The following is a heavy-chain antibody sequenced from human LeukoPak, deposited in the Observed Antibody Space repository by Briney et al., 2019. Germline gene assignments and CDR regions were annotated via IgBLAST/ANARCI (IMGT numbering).Heavy chain of an antibody. CDR2: INPSGGST. V-gene: IGHV1-46*01. CDR3: AREQFVVVPSSTENWFDP. CDR1: GYTFTSYY. J-gene: IGHJ5*02. D-gene: IGHD2-2*01. Sequence: ASVKVSCKASGYTFTSYYMHWVRQAPGQGLEWMGIINPSGGSTSYAQKFQGRVTMTRDTSTSTVYMELSSLRSEDTAVYYCAREQFVVVPSSTENWFDPWGQGTLVTVFS.